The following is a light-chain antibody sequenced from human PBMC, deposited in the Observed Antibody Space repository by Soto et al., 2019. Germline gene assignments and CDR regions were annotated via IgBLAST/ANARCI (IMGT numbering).Light chain of an antibody. CDR2: AAS. CDR3: QNYYNAPET. CDR1: QGISSY. J-gene: IGKJ1*01. Sequence: DIQMTQSPSSLSASVGDRVTITCRASQGISSYLAWYQQRPGKVPKVLIYAASTLHSGVPSRFSGSGSGTDFTLTISNVQPADVATYYSQNYYNAPETFGQGTKVEIK. V-gene: IGKV1-27*01.